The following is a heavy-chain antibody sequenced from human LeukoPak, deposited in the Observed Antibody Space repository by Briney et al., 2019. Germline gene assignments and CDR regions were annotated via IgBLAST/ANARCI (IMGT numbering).Heavy chain of an antibody. CDR2: ISAYNGNT. CDR3: ARDGGDCYYCMDV. D-gene: IGHD2-21*01. CDR1: GYTFTGYY. J-gene: IGHJ6*03. Sequence: ASVKVSCKASGYTFTGYYMHWVRQAPGQGLEWMGWISAYNGNTNYAQKLQGRVTMTTDTSTSTAYMELRSLRSDDTAVYYCARDGGDCYYCMDVWGKGTTVTVSS. V-gene: IGHV1-18*04.